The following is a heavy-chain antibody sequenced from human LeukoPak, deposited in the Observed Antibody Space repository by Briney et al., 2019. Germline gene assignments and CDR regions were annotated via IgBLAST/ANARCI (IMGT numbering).Heavy chain of an antibody. CDR2: IYRDGTT. CDR1: GFTVSSNY. V-gene: IGHV3-66*01. D-gene: IGHD2-15*01. CDR3: ARVDIIVVAKAFDI. J-gene: IGHJ3*02. Sequence: PGGSLRLSCAASGFTVSSNYMSWVRQAPGKGLEWVSVIYRDGTTYYADSVKGRFTISRDNSKSTLYLQMNSLRAEDTAVYYCARVDIIVVAKAFDIWGPGTMVTVSS.